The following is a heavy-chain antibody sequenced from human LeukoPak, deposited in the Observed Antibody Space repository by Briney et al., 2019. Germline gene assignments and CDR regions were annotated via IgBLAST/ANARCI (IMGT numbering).Heavy chain of an antibody. D-gene: IGHD3-10*01. V-gene: IGHV3-23*01. CDR1: GFTFSSYG. CDR2: ISGSGGST. CDR3: AKAEGDGLLWFGELLSGAFDI. J-gene: IGHJ3*02. Sequence: GGSLRLSCAASGFTFSSYGMRWVRQAPGKGLEWVSAISGSGGSTYYADSVKGRFTISRDNSKNTLYLQMNSLRAEDTAVYYCAKAEGDGLLWFGELLSGAFDIWGQGTMVTVSS.